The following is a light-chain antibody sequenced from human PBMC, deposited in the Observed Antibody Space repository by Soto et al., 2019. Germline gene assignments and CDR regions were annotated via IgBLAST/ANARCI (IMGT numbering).Light chain of an antibody. J-gene: IGLJ1*01. CDR3: QSYDSSLSGFYV. Sequence: QSVLTQPPSVSGAPGQRVTISCTGSSSNIGAGYDVHWYQQLPGTPPKLLIYGNSNRPSGVPDRFSGSKSGTSASLAITGLQAEDEADYSCQSYDSSLSGFYVFGTGTKLTVL. CDR2: GNS. CDR1: SSNIGAGYD. V-gene: IGLV1-40*01.